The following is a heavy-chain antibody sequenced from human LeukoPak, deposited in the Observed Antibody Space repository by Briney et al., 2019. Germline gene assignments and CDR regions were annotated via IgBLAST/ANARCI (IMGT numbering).Heavy chain of an antibody. CDR2: IYTSGST. V-gene: IGHV4-4*07. Sequence: SETLSLTCTVSGGSISRYYWSWIRQPAGKGLEWIGRIYTSGSTNYNPSLKSRVTMSVDTSKNQFSLKLSSVTAADTAVYYCARGVSGFIAAEYYYYYYMDVWGKGTTVTVSS. CDR3: ARGVSGFIAAEYYYYYYMDV. D-gene: IGHD6-13*01. CDR1: GGSISRYY. J-gene: IGHJ6*03.